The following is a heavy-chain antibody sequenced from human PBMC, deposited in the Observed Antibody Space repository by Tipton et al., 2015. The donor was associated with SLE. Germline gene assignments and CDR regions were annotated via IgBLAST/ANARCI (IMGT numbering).Heavy chain of an antibody. CDR1: GFTFSNYE. J-gene: IGHJ4*02. V-gene: IGHV3-48*03. CDR3: ARGPVSGRRYFDF. Sequence: SLRLSCAVSGFTFSNYEMNWVRQAPGKGLEWVSYIGNSGSSVYYADSVKGRFTISRDNARKSLSLQMNSLRAEDTAVYYCARGPVSGRRYFDFWGQGTLVTVSS. D-gene: IGHD6-19*01. CDR2: IGNSGSSV.